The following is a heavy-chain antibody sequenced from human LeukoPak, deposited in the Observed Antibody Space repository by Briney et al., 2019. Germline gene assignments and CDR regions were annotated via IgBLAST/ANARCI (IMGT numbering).Heavy chain of an antibody. J-gene: IGHJ5*02. CDR1: GGSISSYY. CDR2: IYYSGSS. V-gene: IGHV4-59*01. CDR3: ARDHHHSSNYENWFDP. Sequence: SSETLSLTCTVSGGSISSYYWSWIRQPPGKGLEWIGYIYYSGSSNYNPSLKSRVTISVDTSKNQFSLKLSSVTAADTAVYYRARDHHHSSNYENWFDPWGQGTLVTVSS. D-gene: IGHD4-11*01.